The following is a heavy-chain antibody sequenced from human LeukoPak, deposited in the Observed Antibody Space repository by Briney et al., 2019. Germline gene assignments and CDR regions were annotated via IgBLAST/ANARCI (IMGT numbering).Heavy chain of an antibody. CDR1: GGSFSGYY. Sequence: PSETLSLTCAVYGGSFSGYYWSWIRQPPGKGLEWIGEINHSGSTNYNPSLKSRVTISVDTSKNQFSLKLSSVTAADTAVYYCARGGDIVVVVAANIGTPLHYGMDVWGQGTTVTVSS. J-gene: IGHJ6*02. D-gene: IGHD2-15*01. CDR2: INHSGST. CDR3: ARGGDIVVVVAANIGTPLHYGMDV. V-gene: IGHV4-34*01.